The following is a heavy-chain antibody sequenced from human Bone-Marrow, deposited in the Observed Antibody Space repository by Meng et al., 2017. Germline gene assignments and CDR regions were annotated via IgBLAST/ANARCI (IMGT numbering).Heavy chain of an antibody. J-gene: IGHJ4*02. CDR3: TWDDKAVSDY. CDR1: GFSFTDAW. CDR2: IKSNTDGGTA. V-gene: IGHV3-15*01. D-gene: IGHD1-26*01. Sequence: EVRLVEVGGGLVKPGGSLRFSCVASGFSFTDAWMSWVRQAPGKGLEWVGRIKSNTDGGTAEYAAPVTGRFTISRDDSKSTLYLQMSGLRIDDTGVYYCTWDDKAVSDYWGQGILVTVSS.